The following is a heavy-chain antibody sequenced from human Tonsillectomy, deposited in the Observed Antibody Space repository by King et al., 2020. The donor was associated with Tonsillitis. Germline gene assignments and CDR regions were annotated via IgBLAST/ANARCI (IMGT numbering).Heavy chain of an antibody. CDR1: SGSFSPYS. CDR3: ARVSVDCSNARCHRDAFDI. CDR2: IDHTGDT. D-gene: IGHD2-2*01. Sequence: VQLQQWGAGLLKPSETLSLTCAVYSGSFSPYSWSWIRQSPEKGLEWIGEIDHTGDTKYNPSLRRRVTMSVDTSKNQFSLKLSSVTAADTAVYYFARVSVDCSNARCHRDAFDIWGQGTMVSVSS. J-gene: IGHJ3*02. V-gene: IGHV4-34*01.